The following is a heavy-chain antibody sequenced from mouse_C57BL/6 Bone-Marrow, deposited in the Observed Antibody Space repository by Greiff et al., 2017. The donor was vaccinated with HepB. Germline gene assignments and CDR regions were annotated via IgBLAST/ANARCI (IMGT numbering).Heavy chain of an antibody. D-gene: IGHD1-1*01. CDR1: GYTFTDYE. CDR3: TRYYGSSYAWFAY. Sequence: VQLQESGAELVRPGASVTLSCKASGYTFTDYEMHWVKQTPVHGLEWIGAIDPETGGTAYNQKFKGKAILTADKSSSTAYMELRSLTSEDSAVYYCTRYYGSSYAWFAYWGQGTLVTVS. J-gene: IGHJ3*01. V-gene: IGHV1-15*01. CDR2: IDPETGGT.